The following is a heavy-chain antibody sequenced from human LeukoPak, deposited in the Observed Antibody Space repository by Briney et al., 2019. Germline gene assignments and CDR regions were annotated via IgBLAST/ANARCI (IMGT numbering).Heavy chain of an antibody. CDR1: GFTFSSYA. D-gene: IGHD6-13*01. V-gene: IGHV3-21*01. CDR2: ISSSSTYI. J-gene: IGHJ4*02. Sequence: GGSLRLSCAASGFTFSSYAMNWVRQAPGKGLEWVSSISSSSTYIYYADSVKGRFTVSRDNAKNSLYLQMNSLRAEDTAVYFCASQYTSSRIFDDWGQGTLVTVSS. CDR3: ASQYTSSRIFDD.